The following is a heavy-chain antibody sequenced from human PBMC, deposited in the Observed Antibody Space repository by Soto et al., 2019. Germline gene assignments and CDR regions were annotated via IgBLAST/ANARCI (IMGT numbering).Heavy chain of an antibody. CDR1: GGTFSSYT. J-gene: IGHJ3*02. Sequence: SVKVSCKASGGTFSSYTISWVRQAPGQGLEWMGRIIPILGIANYAQKLQGRVTITADESTSTAYMELSSLRSEDTAVYYCARGHMEEYDGPNNAFDIWGQGTMVTVSS. D-gene: IGHD3-3*01. CDR2: IIPILGIA. CDR3: ARGHMEEYDGPNNAFDI. V-gene: IGHV1-69*02.